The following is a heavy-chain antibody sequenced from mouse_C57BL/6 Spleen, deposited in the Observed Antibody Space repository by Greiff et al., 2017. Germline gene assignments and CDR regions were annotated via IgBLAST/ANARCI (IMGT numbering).Heavy chain of an antibody. J-gene: IGHJ4*01. CDR3: ARGEGYYGSSGYAMDY. CDR1: GYTFTSYW. CDR2: IYPSDSET. V-gene: IGHV1-61*01. Sequence: QVQLQQPGAELVRPGSSVKLSCKASGYTFTSYWMDWVKQRPGQGLEWIGNIYPSDSETHYNQKFKDKATLTVDTSSSTAYMQLSSLTSEDSAVYYCARGEGYYGSSGYAMDYWGQGASVTVSS. D-gene: IGHD1-1*01.